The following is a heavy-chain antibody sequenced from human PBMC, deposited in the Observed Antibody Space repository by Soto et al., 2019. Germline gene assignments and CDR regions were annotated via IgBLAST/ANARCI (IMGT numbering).Heavy chain of an antibody. V-gene: IGHV4-34*01. D-gene: IGHD2-15*01. CDR1: GGSFSGYY. Sequence: QVQLQQWGAGLLKPSETLSLTCAVYGGSFSGYYWSWIRQPPGKGLEWIGEINHSGSTNYNPSLKSRVTISVDTSKNQFSLKLSSVTAADTAVYYCARGGGIVVADQGHYFDYWGQGTLVTVSS. J-gene: IGHJ4*02. CDR3: ARGGGIVVADQGHYFDY. CDR2: INHSGST.